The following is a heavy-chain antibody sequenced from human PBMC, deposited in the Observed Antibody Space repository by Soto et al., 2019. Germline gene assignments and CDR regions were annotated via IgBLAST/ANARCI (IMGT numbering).Heavy chain of an antibody. Sequence: QLQLQESGPGLVKPSETLSLTCTVSGGSISSSSYYWGWIRQPPGKGLEWIGSIYYSGSTYYNPSLKSRVTISVDTSKNQFSLKLSSVTAADTAVYYCARNLRYCSSTSCEDNWFDPWGQGTLVTVSS. D-gene: IGHD2-2*01. J-gene: IGHJ5*02. CDR1: GGSISSSSYY. CDR3: ARNLRYCSSTSCEDNWFDP. V-gene: IGHV4-39*01. CDR2: IYYSGST.